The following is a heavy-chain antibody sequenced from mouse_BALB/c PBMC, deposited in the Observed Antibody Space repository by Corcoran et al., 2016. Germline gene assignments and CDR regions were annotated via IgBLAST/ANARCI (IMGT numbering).Heavy chain of an antibody. Sequence: VQLQQSGHELVKTGASVKMSCKASGYTFTSYVMHWVKQKPGQGLKGIGYINPYNDGTKYNEKFKGKATLTSAKSSSTAYMELSSLTSEDSAVYYCARDYGSSRWFAYWGQGTLVTVSA. D-gene: IGHD1-1*01. CDR2: INPYNDGT. CDR3: ARDYGSSRWFAY. J-gene: IGHJ3*01. V-gene: IGHV1S136*01. CDR1: GYTFTSYV.